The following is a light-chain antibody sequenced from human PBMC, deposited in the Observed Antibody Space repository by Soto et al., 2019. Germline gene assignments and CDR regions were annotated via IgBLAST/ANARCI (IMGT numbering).Light chain of an antibody. V-gene: IGKV3-20*01. CDR2: GAS. CDR3: QQYGSSPVT. CDR1: QSVSSSY. Sequence: EIVLTQSPGTLSLSPGERATLSCRASQSVSSSYLAWYQQKPGQAPRLLIYGASSRATGIPARFSGSGSGTDFTLTISRLEPEGFAVHYCQQYGSSPVTFGPGTKVDIK. J-gene: IGKJ3*01.